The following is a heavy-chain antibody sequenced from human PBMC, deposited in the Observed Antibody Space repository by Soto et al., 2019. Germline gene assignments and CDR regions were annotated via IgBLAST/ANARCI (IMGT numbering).Heavy chain of an antibody. V-gene: IGHV2-5*02. J-gene: IGHJ6*02. CDR2: NYWDDDK. CDR3: AHGTFGGVIAAGGMDV. CDR1: GFSLSTSGVG. D-gene: IGHD3-16*02. Sequence: QITLKESGPTLVKPTQTLTLTCTFSGFSLSTSGVGVVWIRQPPGKALEWLAVNYWDDDKRYSPSLKSRLTNTKDTPKNQVVLTMTNMDPVDKATYYCAHGTFGGVIAAGGMDVWGQGTTVTVSS.